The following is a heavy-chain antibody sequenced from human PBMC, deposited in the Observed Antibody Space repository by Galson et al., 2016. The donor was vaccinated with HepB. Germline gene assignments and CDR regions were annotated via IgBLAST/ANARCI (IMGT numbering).Heavy chain of an antibody. Sequence: SLRLSCAASGFTVSSTYMSWVRQAPGTGLEWVSVTYSGGDTYYADSVKGRFTISRYHSKNTLYLQMNSLRAEDTAVYYCATDSPHSSSWGSHWGQGTLGTVSS. CDR1: GFTVSSTY. CDR2: TYSGGDT. D-gene: IGHD6-13*01. CDR3: ATDSPHSSSWGSH. J-gene: IGHJ4*02. V-gene: IGHV3-53*01.